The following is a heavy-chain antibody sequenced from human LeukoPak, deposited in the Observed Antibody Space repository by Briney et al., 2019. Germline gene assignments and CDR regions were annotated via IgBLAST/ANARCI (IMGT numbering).Heavy chain of an antibody. D-gene: IGHD2-21*02. CDR2: ISYSGGIT. CDR3: AKYPRHCGGDCYSDLDY. V-gene: IGHV3-23*01. J-gene: IGHJ4*02. CDR1: GFTFNNYA. Sequence: GGSLRLSCAASGFTFNNYAMSWVRQAPGKGLEWVSAISYSGGITHYADSVKGRFTISRDNSKNTLSLQMNSLRTEDTAVYYCAKYPRHCGGDCYSDLDYWGQGTLVTVSS.